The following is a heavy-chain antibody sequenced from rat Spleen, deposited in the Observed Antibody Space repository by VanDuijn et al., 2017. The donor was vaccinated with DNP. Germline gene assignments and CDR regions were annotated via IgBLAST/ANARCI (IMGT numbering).Heavy chain of an antibody. D-gene: IGHD1-2*01. Sequence: EVQLVESGGGLVQPGRSLKLSCVASGFTFNKYWMAWIRQVPGRGLEWVATISYDGGGTFYRDSVKGRFTISRDNTKTTLYLQLDSLRSEDTATYYCARHEDYSSYIYGFAYWGQGTLVTVSS. CDR3: ARHEDYSSYIYGFAY. CDR1: GFTFNKYW. CDR2: ISYDGGGT. J-gene: IGHJ3*01. V-gene: IGHV5-7*01.